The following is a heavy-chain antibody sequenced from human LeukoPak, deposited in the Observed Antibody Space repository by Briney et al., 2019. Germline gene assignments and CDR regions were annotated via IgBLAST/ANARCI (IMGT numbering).Heavy chain of an antibody. CDR1: GFTFSSYA. J-gene: IGHJ4*02. D-gene: IGHD1-1*01. CDR2: VGRSGVDT. CDR3: VKHSGGVYGNSDY. V-gene: IGHV3-23*01. Sequence: AGSLRLSCVASGFTFSSYAVSWFRQAPGKGLEWVSTVGRSGVDTYYADSVRGRFTISKDSSKNTLQMNSLSAEDTAIYYCVKHSGGVYGNSDYWGQGILVTVSS.